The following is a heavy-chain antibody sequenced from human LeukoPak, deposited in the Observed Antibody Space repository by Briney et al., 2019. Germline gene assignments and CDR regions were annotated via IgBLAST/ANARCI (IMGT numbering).Heavy chain of an antibody. D-gene: IGHD4-23*01. CDR2: ARNKANSYTT. CDR3: AREDDYGGNPLGY. V-gene: IGHV3-72*01. J-gene: IGHJ4*02. CDR1: GFTFSDHY. Sequence: GGSLRLSCAASGFTFSDHYMDWARQAPGKGLEWAGRARNKANSYTTEYAASVKGRFTISRDDSKNSLYLQMNSLKTEDTAVYYCAREDDYGGNPLGYWGQGTLVTVSS.